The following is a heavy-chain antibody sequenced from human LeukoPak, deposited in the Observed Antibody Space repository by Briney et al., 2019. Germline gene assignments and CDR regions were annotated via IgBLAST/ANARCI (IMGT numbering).Heavy chain of an antibody. V-gene: IGHV3-7*05. CDR3: ARGDDYGDSAYFDY. J-gene: IGHJ4*02. CDR2: IKQDGSER. CDR1: GFTLSVYW. D-gene: IGHD4-17*01. Sequence: PGGSLRLSCAASGFTLSVYWMTWVRQAPGKGLEWVANIKQDGSERYYVDSVKGRFTISRDNAKNSLYLQMNSLRAEDTAVYYCARGDDYGDSAYFDYWGQGTLVTVSS.